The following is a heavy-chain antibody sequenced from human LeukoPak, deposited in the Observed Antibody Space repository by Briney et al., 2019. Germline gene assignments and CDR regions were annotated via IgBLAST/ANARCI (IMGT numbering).Heavy chain of an antibody. V-gene: IGHV4-4*07. CDR2: IYTSGST. J-gene: IGHJ4*02. D-gene: IGHD3-22*01. Sequence: SETLSLTCSVSGGSISSYYWSWIRQPAGKGLEWIGRIYTSGSTNYNPSLKSRVTMSVDTSKNQFSLKLSSVTAADTAVYYCARDGGAGYYDSSGHPGFHYWGQGTLVTVSS. CDR3: ARDGGAGYYDSSGHPGFHY. CDR1: GGSISSYY.